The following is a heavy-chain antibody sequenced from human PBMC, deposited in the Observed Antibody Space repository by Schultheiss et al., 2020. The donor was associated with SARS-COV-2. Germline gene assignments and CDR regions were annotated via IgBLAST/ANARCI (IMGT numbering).Heavy chain of an antibody. CDR2: IYSGGST. Sequence: GGSLRLSCAASGFTFSSYGMHWVRQAPGKGLEWVAVIYSGGSTYYADSVKGRFTISRHNSKNTLYLQMNSLRAEDTAVYYCARVVVPAPYYFDYWGQGTLVTVSS. CDR1: GFTFSSYG. CDR3: ARVVVPAPYYFDY. J-gene: IGHJ4*02. V-gene: IGHV3-NL1*01. D-gene: IGHD2-15*01.